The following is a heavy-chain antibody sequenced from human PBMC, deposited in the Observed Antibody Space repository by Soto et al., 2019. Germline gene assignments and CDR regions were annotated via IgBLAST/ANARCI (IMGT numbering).Heavy chain of an antibody. Sequence: SETLSLTCTIXGDSIGTRYWSWIRQPPGKGLEWIGYIYYTGSTKYNPSLQSRVTMSVDTSKNQFSLRLSSVTAADTAVYFCARSSYYYDSSGYFFSWFDPWGQGTLVTVSS. CDR3: ARSSYYYDSSGYFFSWFDP. D-gene: IGHD3-22*01. J-gene: IGHJ5*02. CDR1: GDSIGTRY. V-gene: IGHV4-59*08. CDR2: IYYTGST.